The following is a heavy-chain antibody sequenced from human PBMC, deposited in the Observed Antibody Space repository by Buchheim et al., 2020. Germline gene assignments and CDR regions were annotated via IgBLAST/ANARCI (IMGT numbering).Heavy chain of an antibody. V-gene: IGHV4-39*01. CDR2: IYYSGST. Sequence: QLQLQESGPGMVKPSETLSLTCTVSGGSISSSSYYWGWIRQPPGKGLEWIGSIYYSGSTYYNPSPKSRVTISVDTSKNQFFLKLSSVAAADTAVYYCASPKASSSWYPSYYYGMDVWGQGTT. J-gene: IGHJ6*02. CDR1: GGSISSSSYY. D-gene: IGHD6-13*01. CDR3: ASPKASSSWYPSYYYGMDV.